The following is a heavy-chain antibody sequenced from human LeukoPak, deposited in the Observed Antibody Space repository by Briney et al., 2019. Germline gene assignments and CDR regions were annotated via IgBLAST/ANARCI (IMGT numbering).Heavy chain of an antibody. CDR1: GYTLTTYA. J-gene: IGHJ4*02. Sequence: ASVNVSCKASGYTLTTYAINRVRQAPGQGLEWIGWINTNTGSPTYAQGFTGRFVFSLDTSVSTTYLQISSLKAEDTAVYFCARDPRAAADGKADYWGQGTLVTVSS. CDR2: INTNTGSP. V-gene: IGHV7-4-1*02. CDR3: ARDPRAAADGKADY. D-gene: IGHD6-13*01.